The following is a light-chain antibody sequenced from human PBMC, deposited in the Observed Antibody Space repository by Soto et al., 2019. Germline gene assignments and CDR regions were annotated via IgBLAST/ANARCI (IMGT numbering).Light chain of an antibody. V-gene: IGLV1-51*02. CDR3: GTWDSSLSAVV. CDR1: SSNIGNNY. J-gene: IGLJ2*01. CDR2: ENN. Sequence: QSVLTQLPSVSAAPGQTVTISCSGSSSNIGNNYVSWYQQLPGTAPKLLIYENNKRPSGIPDRFSGSKSGTSATLGITGLQTGDEADYYCGTWDSSLSAVVFGGGTQLTVL.